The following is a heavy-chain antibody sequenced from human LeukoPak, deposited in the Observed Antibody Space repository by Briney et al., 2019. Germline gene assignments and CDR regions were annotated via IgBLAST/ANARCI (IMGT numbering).Heavy chain of an antibody. V-gene: IGHV3-33*01. D-gene: IGHD3-22*01. J-gene: IGHJ4*02. CDR3: AREGGRAYYFDSSGYHDY. CDR1: GFTFSSYG. Sequence: GGSLRLSCAASGFTFSSYGMHWVRQAPGKGLEWVAVIWYDGSNKYYADSVKGRFTISRDTSKNTLYLQMNSLRAEGTAVYYCAREGGRAYYFDSSGYHDYWGQGTLVTVSS. CDR2: IWYDGSNK.